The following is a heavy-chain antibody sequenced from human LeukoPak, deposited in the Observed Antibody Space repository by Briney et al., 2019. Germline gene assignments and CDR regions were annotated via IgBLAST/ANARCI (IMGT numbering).Heavy chain of an antibody. J-gene: IGHJ4*02. CDR2: IWYDGSNK. V-gene: IGHV3-33*06. Sequence: GRSLRLSCAASGFTFSSYGMDWVRQAPGKGLEWVAVIWYDGSNKYYADSVKGRFTISRDNSKNTLYLQMNSLRAEDTAVYYCAKEGVYCSGGSCYSYYFDYWGQGTLVTVSS. D-gene: IGHD2-15*01. CDR1: GFTFSSYG. CDR3: AKEGVYCSGGSCYSYYFDY.